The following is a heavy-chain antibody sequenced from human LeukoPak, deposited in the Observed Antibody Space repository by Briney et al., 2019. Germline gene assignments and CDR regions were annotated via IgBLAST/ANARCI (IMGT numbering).Heavy chain of an antibody. D-gene: IGHD6-13*01. CDR1: GGTFSSYA. Sequence: GASVKVSCKASGGTFSSYAISWVRHAPGQGLEWMGRIIPILGIANYARKFQGRVTITTDKSTSTAYMELSSLRSEDTAVYYCSRVAAAGGSYYFDYWGQGTLVTVSS. CDR2: IIPILGIA. J-gene: IGHJ4*02. V-gene: IGHV1-69*04. CDR3: SRVAAAGGSYYFDY.